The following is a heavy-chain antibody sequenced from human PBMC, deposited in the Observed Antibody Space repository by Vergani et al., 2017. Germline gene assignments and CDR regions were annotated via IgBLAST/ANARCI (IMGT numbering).Heavy chain of an antibody. D-gene: IGHD2-15*01. Sequence: QLQLQESGPGLVKPSETLSLTCTVSGGSISSSSYYWGWIRQPPGKGLEWIGSIYYSGSTYYNPSLKSRVTISVDTSKNQFSLKLSSVTAADTAVYYCARLTLLYCSGGSCYSGDYFDYWGQGTLVTVSS. V-gene: IGHV4-39*01. CDR3: ARLTLLYCSGGSCYSGDYFDY. CDR1: GGSISSSSYY. CDR2: IYYSGST. J-gene: IGHJ4*02.